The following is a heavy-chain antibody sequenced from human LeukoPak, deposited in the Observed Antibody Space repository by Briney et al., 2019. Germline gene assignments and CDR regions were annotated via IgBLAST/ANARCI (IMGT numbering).Heavy chain of an antibody. J-gene: IGHJ4*01. Sequence: GASVNVFCKASGYTFTGYYMNWVRQAPGQGLEWMGWINPNSGGTNYAQKFQGRVTMTRDTSISTAYMELSRLRSDDTAVYYCARGKRARWLQAYYFDDWVQGTLVTVSS. D-gene: IGHD5-24*01. CDR2: INPNSGGT. CDR1: GYTFTGYY. CDR3: ARGKRARWLQAYYFDD. V-gene: IGHV1-2*02.